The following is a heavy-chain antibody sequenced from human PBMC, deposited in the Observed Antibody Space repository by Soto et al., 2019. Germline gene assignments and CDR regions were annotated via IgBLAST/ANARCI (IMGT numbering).Heavy chain of an antibody. J-gene: IGHJ4*02. V-gene: IGHV3-23*01. CDR1: GFSFNNYA. CDR3: AKESLPEHYGDTLFDY. CDR2: FSAGGRA. D-gene: IGHD4-17*01. Sequence: DVQLLESGGALVRPGGSLRLSCAASGFSFNNYALSWVRQAPGKGLEWVSTFSAGGRAYYAASMQGSFTIARDSSQDTVHLQISDLRPEDTAVYFCAKESLPEHYGDTLFDYWGQGTRVTVSS.